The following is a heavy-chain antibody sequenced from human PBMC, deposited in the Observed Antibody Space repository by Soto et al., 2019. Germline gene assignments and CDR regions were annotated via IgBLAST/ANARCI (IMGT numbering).Heavy chain of an antibody. CDR1: GLTFSTYW. CDR3: ARGVPGYYAVDV. V-gene: IGHV3-74*01. CDR2: LNSGATTA. Sequence: LRLSCTASGLTFSTYWMHWVRQAPGKGLAWISRLNSGATTANYADSVRGRCTISRDNAKNTVYLQLNSLRDEDTAVYYCARGVPGYYAVDVWGQGTTVTVSS. J-gene: IGHJ6*02.